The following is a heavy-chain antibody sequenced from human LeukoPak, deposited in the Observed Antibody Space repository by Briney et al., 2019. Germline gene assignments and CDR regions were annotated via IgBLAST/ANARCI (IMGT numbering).Heavy chain of an antibody. J-gene: IGHJ5*02. CDR3: ARDYSTIQLETSNWFDP. CDR1: GFTFSSYA. V-gene: IGHV3-30*04. Sequence: PGRSLRVSCAASGFTFSSYAMHWVRQAPGKGLEWVAVISYDGSNKYYADSVKGRFTISRDNSKNTLYLQMNSLRAEDTAVYYCARDYSTIQLETSNWFDPWGQGTLFTVSS. CDR2: ISYDGSNK. D-gene: IGHD1-1*01.